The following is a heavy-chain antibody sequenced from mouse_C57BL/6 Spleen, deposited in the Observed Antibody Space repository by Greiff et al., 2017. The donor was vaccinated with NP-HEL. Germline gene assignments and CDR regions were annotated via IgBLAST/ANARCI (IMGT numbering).Heavy chain of an antibody. D-gene: IGHD2-1*01. CDR1: GYTFTDYE. CDR2: IDPETGGT. V-gene: IGHV1-15*01. CDR3: TSGVLYGNSFDY. J-gene: IGHJ2*01. Sequence: QVQLQQSGAELVRPGASVTLSCKASGYTFTDYEMHWVKQTPVHGLEWIGAIDPETGGTAYNQKFKGKAILTADKSSSTAYMELRSLTSEDSAVYYCTSGVLYGNSFDYWGQGTTLTVSS.